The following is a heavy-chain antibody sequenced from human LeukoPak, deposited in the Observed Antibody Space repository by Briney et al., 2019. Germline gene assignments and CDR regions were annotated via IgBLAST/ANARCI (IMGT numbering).Heavy chain of an antibody. CDR1: GFTFSAYW. CDR2: INEDGGLE. Sequence: TGGSLRLSCAASGFTFSAYWMTWVRQAPGKGLEWVANINEDGGLEYYVDSLKGRFTISRDNTNNSLYLQMNSLRAEDTAVYYCAREGPMLRGVIGGKIDYWGQGTLVTVSS. D-gene: IGHD3-10*01. V-gene: IGHV3-7*03. CDR3: AREGPMLRGVIGGKIDY. J-gene: IGHJ4*02.